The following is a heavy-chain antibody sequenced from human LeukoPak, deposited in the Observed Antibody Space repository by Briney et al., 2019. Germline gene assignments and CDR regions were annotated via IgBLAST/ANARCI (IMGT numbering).Heavy chain of an antibody. CDR3: AISGYSLGSDYYFDY. J-gene: IGHJ4*02. Sequence: GESLKISCKGSGYSFTSYWIGWVRQMPGKGLEWMGIIYPGDSDTRYSPSFQGQVTISADKSISTAYLQCSSLKASDTAMYYCAISGYSLGSDYYFDYWGQGTLVTVSS. D-gene: IGHD5-18*01. CDR1: GYSFTSYW. V-gene: IGHV5-51*01. CDR2: IYPGDSDT.